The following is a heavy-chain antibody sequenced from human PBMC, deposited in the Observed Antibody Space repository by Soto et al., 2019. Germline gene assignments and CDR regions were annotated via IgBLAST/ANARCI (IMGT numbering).Heavy chain of an antibody. V-gene: IGHV3-30*18. CDR1: GFTFSTYG. J-gene: IGHJ4*02. Sequence: AGGSLRLSCAASGFTFSTYGMHWVRQAPGKGLEWVAVISFDGVTKYYADSVKGRFTVSRDDSKITLYLQMSSLRAEDTAVYYCAKELYTTSAFDFWGQGSLVTVSS. CDR2: ISFDGVTK. D-gene: IGHD1-26*01. CDR3: AKELYTTSAFDF.